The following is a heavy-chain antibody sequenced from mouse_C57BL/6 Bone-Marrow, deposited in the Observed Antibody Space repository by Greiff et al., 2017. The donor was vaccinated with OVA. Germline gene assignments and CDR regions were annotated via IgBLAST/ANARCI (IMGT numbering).Heavy chain of an antibody. D-gene: IGHD1-1*01. Sequence: EVQLQQSGGGLVKPGGSLKLSCAASGFTFSSYAMSWVRQTPEKRLEWVATISDGGSYTYYPDNVKGRFTISRDNAKNNLYLQMSHLKSEDTAMYYCARDRYGSSPAWFAYWGQGTLVTVSA. CDR1: GFTFSSYA. V-gene: IGHV5-4*01. CDR2: ISDGGSYT. J-gene: IGHJ3*01. CDR3: ARDRYGSSPAWFAY.